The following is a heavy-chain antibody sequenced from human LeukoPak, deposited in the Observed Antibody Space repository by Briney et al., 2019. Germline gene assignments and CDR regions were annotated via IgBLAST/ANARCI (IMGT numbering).Heavy chain of an antibody. CDR3: ARGGGATTYYFDY. Sequence: GGSLRLSCAASGFTFGSNAMSWVRQAPGKRLEWVSVISGSGGNAFYADSVKGRFTISRDNPKNTLYLQMNSLRAEDTAVYYCARGGGATTYYFDYWGQGTLVTVSS. D-gene: IGHD1-26*01. V-gene: IGHV3-23*01. J-gene: IGHJ4*02. CDR1: GFTFGSNA. CDR2: ISGSGGNA.